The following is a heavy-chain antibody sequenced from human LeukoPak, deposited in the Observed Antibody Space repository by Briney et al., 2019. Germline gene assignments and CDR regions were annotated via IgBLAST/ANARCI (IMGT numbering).Heavy chain of an antibody. CDR2: INHSGST. CDR3: ARAPYSNYGYYYYYMDV. CDR1: GGSFSGYY. J-gene: IGHJ6*03. D-gene: IGHD4-11*01. Sequence: SETLSLTCAVYGGSFSGYYWSWIRQPPGKGLEWIGEINHSGSTNYNPSLKSRVTISVDTSKNQFSLKLSSVTAADTAVYYCARAPYSNYGYYYYYMDVWGKGTTVTVSS. V-gene: IGHV4-34*01.